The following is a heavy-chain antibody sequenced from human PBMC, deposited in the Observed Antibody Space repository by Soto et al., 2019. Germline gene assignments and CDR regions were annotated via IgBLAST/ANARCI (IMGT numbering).Heavy chain of an antibody. V-gene: IGHV4-34*01. D-gene: IGHD6-13*01. CDR3: ARGQNRRIALNWFDP. CDR1: GGSFSGYY. Sequence: SETLSLTCAVYGGSFSGYYWSWIRQPPGKGLEWIGEINHSGSTNYNPSLKSRVTISVDTSKNQFSLKLSSVTAADTAVYYCARGQNRRIALNWFDPWGQGTLVTVS. J-gene: IGHJ5*02. CDR2: INHSGST.